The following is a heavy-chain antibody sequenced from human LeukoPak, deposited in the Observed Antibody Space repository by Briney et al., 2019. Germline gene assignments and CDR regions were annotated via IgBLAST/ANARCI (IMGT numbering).Heavy chain of an antibody. CDR3: ARAGQERKITIFGVVIPPDDY. Sequence: SETLSLTCTVSGGSISNYYWSWIRQPPGKGLEWIGYIYYSGSTNYNPSLKSRVTISVDTSKNQFSLKLSSVTAADTAVYYCARAGQERKITIFGVVIPPDDYWGQGTLVTVSS. J-gene: IGHJ4*02. CDR2: IYYSGST. CDR1: GGSISNYY. D-gene: IGHD3-3*01. V-gene: IGHV4-59*12.